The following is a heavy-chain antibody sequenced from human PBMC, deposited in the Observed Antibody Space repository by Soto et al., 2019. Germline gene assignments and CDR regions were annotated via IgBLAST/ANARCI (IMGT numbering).Heavy chain of an antibody. Sequence: VQLLESGGGLVQPGGSLRLSCAASGFTFSSYSMNWVRQAPGKGLEWVSSISSSSSYIYYADSVKGRFTISRDNAKNSLYLQMNSLRAEDTAVYYCARVVAVAGSFYYYGMDVWGQGTTVTVSS. J-gene: IGHJ6*02. CDR2: ISSSSSYI. CDR3: ARVVAVAGSFYYYGMDV. D-gene: IGHD6-19*01. CDR1: GFTFSSYS. V-gene: IGHV3-21*02.